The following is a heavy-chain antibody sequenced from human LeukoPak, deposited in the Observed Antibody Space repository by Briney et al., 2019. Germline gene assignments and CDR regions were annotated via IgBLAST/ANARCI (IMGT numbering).Heavy chain of an antibody. D-gene: IGHD2-15*01. V-gene: IGHV3-21*01. CDR3: ASSGGSWDAFDI. Sequence: GGSLRLSCAASGFTFSSYSMNWVRQAPGKGLEWVSSISSSSSYIYYADSVKGRFTISRDNAKNSLYLRMNSLRAEDTAVYYCASSGGSWDAFDIWGQGTMVTVSS. CDR2: ISSSSSYI. J-gene: IGHJ3*02. CDR1: GFTFSSYS.